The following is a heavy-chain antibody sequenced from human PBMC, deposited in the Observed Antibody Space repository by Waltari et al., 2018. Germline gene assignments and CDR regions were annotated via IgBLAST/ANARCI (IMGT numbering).Heavy chain of an antibody. CDR3: AREFSAGIAAAGPTYYFDY. J-gene: IGHJ4*02. CDR1: GFTVSSNY. V-gene: IGHV3-53*01. Sequence: EVQLVESGGGLIQPGGSLRLSCSASGFTVSSNYMSWVRQAPGKGLEWVSVIYSGGSTYYADSVKGRFTISRDNSKNTLYLQMNSLRAEDTAVYYCAREFSAGIAAAGPTYYFDYWGQGTLVTVSS. D-gene: IGHD6-13*01. CDR2: IYSGGST.